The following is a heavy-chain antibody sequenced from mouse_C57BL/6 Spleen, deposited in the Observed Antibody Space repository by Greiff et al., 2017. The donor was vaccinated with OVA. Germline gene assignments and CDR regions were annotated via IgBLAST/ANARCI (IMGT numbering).Heavy chain of an antibody. D-gene: IGHD1-1*02. Sequence: EVKLMESGGGLVKPGGSLKLSCAASGFTFSSYAMSWVRQTPEKRLEWVATISDGGTYTYYPDNVKGRFTFSRNNAMNNLYLQMSQLKSEDTAVYYCARDRGGSFDYWGQGTTLTVSS. CDR1: GFTFSSYA. CDR3: ARDRGGSFDY. J-gene: IGHJ2*01. V-gene: IGHV5-4*01. CDR2: ISDGGTYT.